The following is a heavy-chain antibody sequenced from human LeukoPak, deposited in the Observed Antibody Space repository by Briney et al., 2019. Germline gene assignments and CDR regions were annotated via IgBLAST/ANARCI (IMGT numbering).Heavy chain of an antibody. J-gene: IGHJ5*02. D-gene: IGHD3-22*01. CDR3: ASDGSGYSDWSFDL. CDR1: GGSISSTSHY. Sequence: PSETLSLTCTLSGGSISSTSHYWGWIRQAPGKGLEWIGSIHYSGTTYSTPSLKSRITMSIDSSKSQFSLKLTSVTAADTAVYYCASDGSGYSDWSFDLWGQGTLVTVSS. CDR2: IHYSGTT. V-gene: IGHV4-39*01.